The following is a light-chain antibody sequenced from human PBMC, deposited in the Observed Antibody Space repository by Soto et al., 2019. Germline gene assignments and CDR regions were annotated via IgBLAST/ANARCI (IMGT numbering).Light chain of an antibody. J-gene: IGKJ1*01. Sequence: EIVVTQSPGTLSLSPGERATLSCRASQSVSRNFLAWYQQRPGQAPRLPIHGASSRAAGVPDRFSGSGSGTDFTLTISRLEPDDFAVYYCQQYGIAPWTFGQGTKVEI. CDR2: GAS. CDR3: QQYGIAPWT. CDR1: QSVSRNF. V-gene: IGKV3-20*01.